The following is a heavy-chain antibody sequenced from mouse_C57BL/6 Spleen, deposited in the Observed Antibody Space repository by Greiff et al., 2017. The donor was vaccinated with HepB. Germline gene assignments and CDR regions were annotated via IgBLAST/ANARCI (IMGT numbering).Heavy chain of an antibody. CDR1: GFTFSDYY. V-gene: IGHV5-12*01. J-gene: IGHJ1*03. CDR3: ARPAYYYGSSYVLYFDV. Sequence: EVKLVESGGGLVQPGGSLKLSCAASGFTFSDYYMYWVRQTPEKRLEWVAYISNGGGSTYYPDTVKGRFTISRDNAKNTLYLQMSRLKSEDTAMYYCARPAYYYGSSYVLYFDVWGTGTTVTVSS. D-gene: IGHD1-1*01. CDR2: ISNGGGST.